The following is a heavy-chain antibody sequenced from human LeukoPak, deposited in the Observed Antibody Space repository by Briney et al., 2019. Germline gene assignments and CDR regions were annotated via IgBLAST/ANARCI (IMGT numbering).Heavy chain of an antibody. CDR3: AKTVGTGSGRDWIDA. V-gene: IGHV3-23*01. Sequence: PGESLRLSCVADGFFLTNYVMTWVRQAPGEGLEWVSSIIEGGDETYYADSVKGRFAIYRDSSKDTLYLHINSLRVEDTATYDCAKTVGTGSGRDWIDAWGQGTLATVAS. J-gene: IGHJ5*02. CDR2: IIEGGDET. D-gene: IGHD1-26*01. CDR1: GFFLTNYV.